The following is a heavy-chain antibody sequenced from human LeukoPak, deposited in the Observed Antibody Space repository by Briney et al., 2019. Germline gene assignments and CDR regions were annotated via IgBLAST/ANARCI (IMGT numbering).Heavy chain of an antibody. CDR2: IYYSGST. V-gene: IGHV4-59*12. Sequence: SETLSLTCTVSGGSISSYYWSWIRQPPGKGLEWIGYIYYSGSTNYNPSLKSRVTISVDTSKNQFSLKLSSVTAADTAVYYCARSTMVRPLDVWGQGTTVTVSS. CDR1: GGSISSYY. J-gene: IGHJ6*02. D-gene: IGHD3-10*01. CDR3: ARSTMVRPLDV.